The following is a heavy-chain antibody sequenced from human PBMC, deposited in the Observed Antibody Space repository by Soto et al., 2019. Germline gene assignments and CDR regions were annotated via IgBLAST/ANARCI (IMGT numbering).Heavy chain of an antibody. D-gene: IGHD4-17*01. V-gene: IGHV1-69*13. CDR3: ARVPPDYGDDYYYYGMDV. J-gene: IGHJ6*02. CDR1: GGTFSSYA. Sequence: SVKVSCKASGGTFSSYAISWVRQAPGQGLEWMGGIIPIFGTANYAQKFQGRVTITADESTSTAYMELSSLRSEDTAVYYCARVPPDYGDDYYYYGMDVWGQGTTVTVSS. CDR2: IIPIFGTA.